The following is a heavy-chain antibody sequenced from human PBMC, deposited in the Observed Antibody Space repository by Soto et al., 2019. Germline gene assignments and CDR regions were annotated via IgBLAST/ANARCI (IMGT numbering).Heavy chain of an antibody. CDR1: GGSISSGGYS. CDR2: IYHSGST. CDR3: ARVRGRLLRFDP. Sequence: PSETLSLTCAVSGGSISSGGYSWSWIRQPPGKGLEWIGYIYHSGSTYYNQSLKSRVTISVDRSKNQFSLKLSSVTAADKAVYYCARVRGRLLRFDPWGQGTLVTVPS. V-gene: IGHV4-30-2*01. D-gene: IGHD2-15*01. J-gene: IGHJ5*02.